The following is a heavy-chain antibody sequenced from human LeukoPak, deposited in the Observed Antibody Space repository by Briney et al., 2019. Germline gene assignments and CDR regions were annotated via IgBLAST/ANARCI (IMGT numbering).Heavy chain of an antibody. D-gene: IGHD3-10*01. Sequence: PSETLSLTCTVSGGSISSYYWSWIRQPPGKGLEWIGYIYYSGSTNYNPSLKSRVTISVDTSKNQFSLKLSSVTAADTAVYYCARVGGSGSYYYWFDPWGQGTLVTVSS. CDR3: ARVGGSGSYYYWFDP. J-gene: IGHJ5*02. V-gene: IGHV4-59*01. CDR1: GGSISSYY. CDR2: IYYSGST.